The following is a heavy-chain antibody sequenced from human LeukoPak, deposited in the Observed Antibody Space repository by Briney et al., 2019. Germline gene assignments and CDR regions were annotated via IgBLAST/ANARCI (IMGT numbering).Heavy chain of an antibody. CDR3: ARLQSSWLEYYFDY. V-gene: IGHV4-59*08. J-gene: IGHJ4*02. D-gene: IGHD6-13*01. CDR2: IYYSGST. CDR1: GGSISSYY. Sequence: SETLSLTCTVSGGSISSYYWRWIRQPPGKGLEWIGYIYYSGSTNYNPSLKSRVTISVDTSKNQFSLKLSSVTAADTAVYYCARLQSSWLEYYFDYWGQGTLVTVSS.